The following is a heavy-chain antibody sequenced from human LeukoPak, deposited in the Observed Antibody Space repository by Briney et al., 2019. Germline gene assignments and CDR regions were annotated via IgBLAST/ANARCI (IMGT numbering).Heavy chain of an antibody. V-gene: IGHV3-11*01. D-gene: IGHD3-22*01. CDR1: GFTFSDYY. CDR3: ARKNLLSGSFSYYYGMDV. J-gene: IGHJ6*02. Sequence: GGSLRLSCAASGFTFSDYYMNWIRQAPGKGLEWVSYISNSGSTKYYADSVRGRFTISRDNVKNSLYLQMNSLRAEDTAVYYCARKNLLSGSFSYYYGMDVWGQGTTVTVSS. CDR2: ISNSGSTK.